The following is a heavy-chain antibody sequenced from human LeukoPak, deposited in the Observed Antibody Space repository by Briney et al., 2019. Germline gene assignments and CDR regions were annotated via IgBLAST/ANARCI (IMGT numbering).Heavy chain of an antibody. CDR2: ISGGSST. D-gene: IGHD3-22*01. V-gene: IGHV3-23*01. CDR1: GFTFSTYA. Sequence: PGGSLRLSCAASGFTFSTYAMTWVRQAPGKGLEWVSAISGGSSTYFADSVKGRFTISRDNSENTVYLQMNSLRAEDTAVYYCAKKGGYDSSGYLPLEYWGQGTLVTVSS. CDR3: AKKGGYDSSGYLPLEY. J-gene: IGHJ4*02.